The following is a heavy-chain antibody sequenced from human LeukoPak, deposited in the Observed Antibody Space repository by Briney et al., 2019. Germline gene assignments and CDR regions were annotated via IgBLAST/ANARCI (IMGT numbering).Heavy chain of an antibody. D-gene: IGHD6-13*01. Sequence: GGSLRLSCAASGFTFSSYSMNWVRQAPGKGLEWVSYISSSGSTIYYADSVKGRFTISRDNAKNSLYLQMNSLRAEDTAVYYCARERYSSSWYDDYWGQGTLVAVSS. V-gene: IGHV3-48*04. CDR2: ISSSGSTI. CDR3: ARERYSSSWYDDY. J-gene: IGHJ4*02. CDR1: GFTFSSYS.